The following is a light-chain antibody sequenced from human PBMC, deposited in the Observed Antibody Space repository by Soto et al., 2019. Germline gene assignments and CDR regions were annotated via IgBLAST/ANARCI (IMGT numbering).Light chain of an antibody. CDR3: QKYNSAPLT. CDR1: QGISNY. J-gene: IGKJ3*01. V-gene: IGKV1-27*01. Sequence: DIQMTQSPSSLSASVGDRVTITCRASQGISNYLAWYQQKPGKVPTLLIYAASTLQAGVPSRLGGSRSGTDFTLTISSLQPEDVATYYWQKYNSAPLTFGPGTKVDIK. CDR2: AAS.